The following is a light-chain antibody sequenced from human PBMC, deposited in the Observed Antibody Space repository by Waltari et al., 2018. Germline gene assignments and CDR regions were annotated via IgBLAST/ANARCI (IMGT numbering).Light chain of an antibody. Sequence: DVQMTQSPSSLSASVGDRVTITCRASQDISNYLAWYQQRPGKVPKVLIYAASTLQSGVPSRFSGSGSGTDFTLTISSLQPEDVATYYCQSYKSVLWTFGQGTKVEI. CDR2: AAS. V-gene: IGKV1-27*01. CDR1: QDISNY. CDR3: QSYKSVLWT. J-gene: IGKJ1*01.